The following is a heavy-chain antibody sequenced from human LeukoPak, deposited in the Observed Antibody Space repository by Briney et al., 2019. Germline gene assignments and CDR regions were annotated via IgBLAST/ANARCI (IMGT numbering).Heavy chain of an antibody. Sequence: SGTLSLTCAVSGVSISSSNWWSWIRQPPGKGLEWIGSIYYSGSTYYNPSLKSRVTISVDTSKNQFSLKLSSVTAADTAVYYCARGGSLRLPGNYWGQGTLVTVSS. CDR2: IYYSGST. J-gene: IGHJ4*02. V-gene: IGHV4-4*02. D-gene: IGHD4-11*01. CDR3: ARGGSLRLPGNY. CDR1: GVSISSSNW.